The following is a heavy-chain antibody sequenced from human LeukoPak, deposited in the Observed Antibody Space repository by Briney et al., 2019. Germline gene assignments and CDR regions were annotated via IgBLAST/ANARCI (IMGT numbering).Heavy chain of an antibody. Sequence: GGSLRLSCAASGFTFSSYAMSWVRQAPEKGLEWVSVIYSGGSTYYADSVKGRFTISRDNSKNTLYLQMNSLRAEDTAVYYCARARGYSGYESKFYYYGMDVWGQGTTVTVSS. CDR3: ARARGYSGYESKFYYYGMDV. CDR1: GFTFSSYA. D-gene: IGHD5-12*01. V-gene: IGHV3-23*03. CDR2: IYSGGST. J-gene: IGHJ6*02.